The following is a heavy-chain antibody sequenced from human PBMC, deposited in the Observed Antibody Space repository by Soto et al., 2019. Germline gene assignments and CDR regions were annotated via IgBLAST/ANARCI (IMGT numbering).Heavy chain of an antibody. CDR2: IWYDGSNK. D-gene: IGHD3-10*01. CDR3: ARDGGYYGAGSYFDP. CDR1: GFTFSSYG. J-gene: IGHJ5*02. Sequence: QEQLVESGGGVVQPGRSLRLSCAASGFTFSSYGMHWVRQVPGEGLEWVAVIWYDGSNKYYADSVKGRFTISRDNSKETLYLEMNSLRAEDTAVYYCARDGGYYGAGSYFDPWGEGGLVTVSS. V-gene: IGHV3-33*01.